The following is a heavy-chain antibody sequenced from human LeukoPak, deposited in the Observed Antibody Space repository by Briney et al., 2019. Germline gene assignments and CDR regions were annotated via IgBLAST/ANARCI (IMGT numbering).Heavy chain of an antibody. J-gene: IGHJ5*02. D-gene: IGHD6-13*01. CDR2: ISAYNGNT. Sequence: ATVKVSCKASGYTFTGYYMHWVRQAPGRGLEWMGWISAYNGNTNYAQKLQGRVTMTTDTSTSTAYMELRSLRSDDTAVYYCARDMKQQLVRNWFDPWGQGTLVTVSS. V-gene: IGHV1-18*04. CDR3: ARDMKQQLVRNWFDP. CDR1: GYTFTGYY.